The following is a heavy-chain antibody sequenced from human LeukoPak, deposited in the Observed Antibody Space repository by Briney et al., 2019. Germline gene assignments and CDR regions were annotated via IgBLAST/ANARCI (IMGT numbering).Heavy chain of an antibody. CDR1: GFTVSSNY. Sequence: GGSLRLSCAASGFTVSSNYMSWVRQAPGKGLEWVSVICSGGSTYYADAVKGRFTISRDNSKNTLYLQMNSLRAEDTAVYYCARVAYDSSHYWGQGTLVTVSS. J-gene: IGHJ4*02. CDR2: ICSGGST. D-gene: IGHD3-22*01. V-gene: IGHV3-66*01. CDR3: ARVAYDSSHY.